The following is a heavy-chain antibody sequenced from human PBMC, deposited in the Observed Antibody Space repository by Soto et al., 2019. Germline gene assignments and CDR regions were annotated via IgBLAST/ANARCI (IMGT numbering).Heavy chain of an antibody. CDR2: INHSSGGT. J-gene: IGHJ4*02. Sequence: QVQLLQSGAEVKKPGASVKVSCKASGYSFTNYYLHWVRQAPGQGLEWRGIINHSSGGTTNAQKFQDRVTMTRDTSTSTVYMELSSLRYEDKAIYFCARSGGGVIDYWGQGTLVTVSS. CDR3: ARSGGGVIDY. CDR1: GYSFTNYY. D-gene: IGHD2-8*02. V-gene: IGHV1-46*01.